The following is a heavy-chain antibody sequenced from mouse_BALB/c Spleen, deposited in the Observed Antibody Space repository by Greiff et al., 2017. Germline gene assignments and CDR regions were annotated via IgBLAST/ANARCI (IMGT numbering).Heavy chain of an antibody. CDR1: GFTFSSYA. CDR2: ISSGGSYT. D-gene: IGHD1-1*01. J-gene: IGHJ1*01. Sequence: EVKLVESGGGLVKPGGSLKLSCAASGFTFSSYAMSWVRQSPEKRLEWVAEISSGGSYTYYQDTVTGRFTISRDNAKNTLYLEMSSLRSEDTAMYYCARDATVPYLYFDVWGAGTTVTVSS. CDR3: ARDATVPYLYFDV. V-gene: IGHV5-9-4*01.